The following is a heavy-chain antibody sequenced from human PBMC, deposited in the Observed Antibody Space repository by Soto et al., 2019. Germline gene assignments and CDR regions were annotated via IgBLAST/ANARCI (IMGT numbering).Heavy chain of an antibody. Sequence: EVQVVESGGGLVQPGGSLRLSCAASGFTFSSHWMSWVRQAPGKGLEWVANIKQDGSEKNYVDSVKGRFTISRDNAKNSLYLQMNSLRVEETAVYCCPRGAWLGYWGQGTLVTVSS. D-gene: IGHD5-12*01. V-gene: IGHV3-7*01. J-gene: IGHJ4*02. CDR2: IKQDGSEK. CDR3: PRGAWLGY. CDR1: GFTFSSHW.